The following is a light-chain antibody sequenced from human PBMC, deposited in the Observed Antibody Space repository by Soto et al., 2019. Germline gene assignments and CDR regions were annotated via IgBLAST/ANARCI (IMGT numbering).Light chain of an antibody. CDR3: QHYNSYSEA. CDR1: QTISSW. J-gene: IGKJ1*01. Sequence: DIQMTQPPSSLSGSVGDRVTITCRASQTISSWLAWYQQKPGKAPKLLIYKASTLKSGVPSRLRGSGSGTEFTITISSLKPDDFATYYCQHYNSYSEAFGHGTKVDIK. CDR2: KAS. V-gene: IGKV1-5*03.